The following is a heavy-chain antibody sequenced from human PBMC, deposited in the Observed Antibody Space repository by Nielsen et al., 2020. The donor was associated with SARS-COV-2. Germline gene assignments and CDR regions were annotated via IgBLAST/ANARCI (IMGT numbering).Heavy chain of an antibody. Sequence: GGSLRLSCAGSGFSFNSHAMHWVRQAPGKGLEWLTIISADGTNDHYADSVRGRFPISRDNSKNPLYLHVSGLRPDDTAVYYCARETIDFTSSFVDNWGQGTLVTVSS. D-gene: IGHD2-2*01. V-gene: IGHV3-30*04. CDR1: GFSFNSHA. CDR2: ISADGTND. CDR3: ARETIDFTSSFVDN. J-gene: IGHJ4*02.